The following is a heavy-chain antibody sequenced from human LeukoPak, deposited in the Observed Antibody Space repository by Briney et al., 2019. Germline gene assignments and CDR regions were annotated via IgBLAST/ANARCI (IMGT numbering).Heavy chain of an antibody. CDR3: ARGAVWGFPFDS. CDR1: GGSISSYY. Sequence: ASETLSLTCTVSGGSISSYYWSWIRQPPGKGLEWIGYIYYSGSTNYNPSLKSRVTISVDTSKNQFSLKLSSVTAADTAVYHCARGAVWGFPFDSWGQGTLVTASS. J-gene: IGHJ4*02. CDR2: IYYSGST. D-gene: IGHD3-16*01. V-gene: IGHV4-59*01.